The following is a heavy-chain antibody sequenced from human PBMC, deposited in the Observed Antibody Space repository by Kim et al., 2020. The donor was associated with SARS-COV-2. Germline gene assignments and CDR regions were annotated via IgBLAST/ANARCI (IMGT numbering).Heavy chain of an antibody. CDR2: IYYSGTT. CDR1: GGSISSTDYH. V-gene: IGHV4-31*03. J-gene: IGHJ5*02. Sequence: SETLSLTCTVSGGSISSTDYHWGWVRQLPGKGLEWIGYIYYSGTTYDNPSLKSRVTMSIDRSTSQFSLKLSSVTAADTAVYYCARILYSYNWFDPWGQGTLVTVSS. D-gene: IGHD2-15*01. CDR3: ARILYSYNWFDP.